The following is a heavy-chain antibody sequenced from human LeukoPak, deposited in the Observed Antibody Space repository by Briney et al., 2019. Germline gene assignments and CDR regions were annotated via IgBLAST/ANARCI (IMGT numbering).Heavy chain of an antibody. CDR2: ISYDGSNK. CDR3: AKEIYSDSSAYVDY. V-gene: IGHV3-30*18. Sequence: GGSLRLSCAASGFTFSSYGMHWVRQVPGKGLEWVAVISYDGSNKYYADSVKGRFTISRDNSKNTLYLQMNSLRAEDTAVYYCAKEIYSDSSAYVDYWGQGTLVTVSS. CDR1: GFTFSSYG. J-gene: IGHJ4*02. D-gene: IGHD3-22*01.